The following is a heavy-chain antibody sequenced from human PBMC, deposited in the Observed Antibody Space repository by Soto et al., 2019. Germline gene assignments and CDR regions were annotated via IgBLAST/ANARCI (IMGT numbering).Heavy chain of an antibody. CDR2: ISSSSSYI. Sequence: EVQLVESGGGLVKPGGSLRLSCAASGFTFSSYSMNWVRQAPGKGLEWVSSISSSSSYIYYADSVKGRFTISRDNAKNSLDLQMNSLRAEDTAVYYCAREESGWYGFDYWGQGTLVTVSS. D-gene: IGHD6-19*01. CDR1: GFTFSSYS. J-gene: IGHJ4*02. V-gene: IGHV3-21*01. CDR3: AREESGWYGFDY.